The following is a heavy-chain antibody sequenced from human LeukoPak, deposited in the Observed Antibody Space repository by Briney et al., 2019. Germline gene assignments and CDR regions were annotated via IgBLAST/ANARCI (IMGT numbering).Heavy chain of an antibody. CDR3: ARVLNYYDSSGYYYYFDY. J-gene: IGHJ4*02. V-gene: IGHV4-34*01. D-gene: IGHD3-22*01. Sequence: SETLSLTCAVYGGSFSGYYWSWIRQPPGKGLEWIGEINHSGSTNYNPSLKSRVTMSVDTSKNQFSLKLSSVTAADTAVYYCARVLNYYDSSGYYYYFDYWGQGTLVTVPS. CDR2: INHSGST. CDR1: GGSFSGYY.